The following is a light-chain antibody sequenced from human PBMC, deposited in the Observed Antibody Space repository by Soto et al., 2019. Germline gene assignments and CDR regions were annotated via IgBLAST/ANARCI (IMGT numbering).Light chain of an antibody. V-gene: IGKV3-15*01. CDR1: QYIGSN. Sequence: EIVMTQSPATLSVSPGERATLSCRASQYIGSNLAWYQQKPGQAPRLLIYGASTRATGIPARFSGSGSGTDFTLTISSLEPEDFAVYYCQQYATLPRTFGQGTKVDIK. CDR2: GAS. J-gene: IGKJ1*01. CDR3: QQYATLPRT.